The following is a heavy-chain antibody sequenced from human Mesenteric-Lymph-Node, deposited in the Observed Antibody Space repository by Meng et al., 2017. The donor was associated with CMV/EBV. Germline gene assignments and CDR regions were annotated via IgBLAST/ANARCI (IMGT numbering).Heavy chain of an antibody. CDR1: GGSISGYY. Sequence: GSLRLSCTVSGGSISGYYWNWIRQSPGKGLEWVGHIYYSGGTNYNPSLNSRVIMSIDLSENQLSLKLRSVTAADTATYYCARIIGSGFRDYYYGMDVWGQGTTVTVSS. CDR2: IYYSGGT. J-gene: IGHJ6*02. D-gene: IGHD3-10*01. V-gene: IGHV4-59*01. CDR3: ARIIGSGFRDYYYGMDV.